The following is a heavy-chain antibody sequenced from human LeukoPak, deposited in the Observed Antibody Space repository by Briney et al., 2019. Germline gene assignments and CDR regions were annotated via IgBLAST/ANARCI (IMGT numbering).Heavy chain of an antibody. Sequence: GRSLRLSCAASGFTFDDYAMHWVRQAPGKGLEWVSGISWNSGSIGYADSVKGRFTISRDSAKNSLYLQMNSLRAEDTALYYCAKAEYAFDIWGQGTMVTVSS. CDR3: AKAEYAFDI. CDR1: GFTFDDYA. V-gene: IGHV3-9*01. CDR2: ISWNSGSI. J-gene: IGHJ3*02.